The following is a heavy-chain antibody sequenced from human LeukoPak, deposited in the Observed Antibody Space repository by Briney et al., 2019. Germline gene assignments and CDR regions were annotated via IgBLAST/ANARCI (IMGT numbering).Heavy chain of an antibody. CDR1: GFTSRAYW. Sequence: SGGSLRLSCAASGFTSRAYWMNWVRQAPGKGLEWVANIKQDGSEKHCVDSVKGRFTISRDNANNSLYLQMNSLRAEDTAVYYCAGGSATLWFDPWGQGTLVTVSS. J-gene: IGHJ5*02. D-gene: IGHD2-2*01. V-gene: IGHV3-7*05. CDR3: AGGSATLWFDP. CDR2: IKQDGSEK.